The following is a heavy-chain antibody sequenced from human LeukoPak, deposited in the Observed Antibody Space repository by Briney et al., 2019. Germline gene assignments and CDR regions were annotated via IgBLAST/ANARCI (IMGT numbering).Heavy chain of an antibody. Sequence: PSETLSLTCTVSGGSISSSSYYWGWIRQPPGKGLEWIGSIYYSGSTYYNPSLKSRVTISVDTSKNQFSLKLSSVTAADTAVYYCARKEASMVRGVILKDYWGQGTLVTVSS. CDR3: ARKEASMVRGVILKDY. V-gene: IGHV4-39*07. D-gene: IGHD3-10*01. J-gene: IGHJ4*02. CDR2: IYYSGST. CDR1: GGSISSSSYY.